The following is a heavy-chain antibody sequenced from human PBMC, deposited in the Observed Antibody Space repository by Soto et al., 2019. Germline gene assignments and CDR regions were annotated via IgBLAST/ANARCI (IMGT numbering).Heavy chain of an antibody. CDR3: VTYYDFWSGYFLRY. CDR2: ISGSGGST. Sequence: GGSLRLSCAASGFTFSSYAMSWVRQAPGKGLEWVSAISGSGGSTYYADSVKGRFTISRDNSKNTLYLQMNSLRAEDTAVYYCVTYYDFWSGYFLRYWGQGTLVTVSS. V-gene: IGHV3-23*01. J-gene: IGHJ4*02. D-gene: IGHD3-3*01. CDR1: GFTFSSYA.